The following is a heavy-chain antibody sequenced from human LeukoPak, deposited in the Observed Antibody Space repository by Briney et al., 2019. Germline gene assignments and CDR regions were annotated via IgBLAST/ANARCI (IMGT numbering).Heavy chain of an antibody. CDR1: GFTFDDYA. CDR2: ISWNSGSI. Sequence: GGSLRLSCAASGFTFDDYAMHWVRQAPGKGLEWVSGISWNSGSIGYADSVKGRFTISRDNAKNSLYLQMNSLRAEHTALYYCAKDIAYYYDSSGYLDYWGQGTLVTVSS. CDR3: AKDIAYYYDSSGYLDY. D-gene: IGHD3-22*01. V-gene: IGHV3-9*01. J-gene: IGHJ4*02.